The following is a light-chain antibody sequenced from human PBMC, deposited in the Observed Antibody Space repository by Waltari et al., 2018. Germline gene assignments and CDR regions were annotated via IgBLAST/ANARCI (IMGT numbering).Light chain of an antibody. Sequence: DIQMTQSPSSLSASVGDRVTITCRAIQGIGNDLGWLQQKPGKAPKRLIYTASSLQRGVRSRFSGSGSGTEFTLTISSLQPEDFATYYCLQHSSYSRTFGQGTKVEMK. J-gene: IGKJ1*01. CDR1: QGIGND. CDR2: TAS. CDR3: LQHSSYSRT. V-gene: IGKV1-17*01.